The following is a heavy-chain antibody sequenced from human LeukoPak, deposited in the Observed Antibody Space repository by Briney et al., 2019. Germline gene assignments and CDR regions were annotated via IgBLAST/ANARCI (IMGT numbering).Heavy chain of an antibody. V-gene: IGHV3-7*03. D-gene: IGHD3-3*01. CDR3: AKGPIWSGYYCDY. CDR2: IKQDGSEK. CDR1: GFPFSNYW. J-gene: IGHJ4*02. Sequence: GGSLRLSCAASGFPFSNYWMTWVRQAPGKGVEWVANIPGKGLEWVANIKQDGSEKYYADSVKGRFTISRDNSKNTLYLQMNSLRAEDTAVYYCAKGPIWSGYYCDYWGQGTLVTVSS.